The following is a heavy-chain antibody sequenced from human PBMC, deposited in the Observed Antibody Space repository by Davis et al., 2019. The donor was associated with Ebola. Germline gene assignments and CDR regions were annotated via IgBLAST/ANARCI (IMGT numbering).Heavy chain of an antibody. J-gene: IGHJ6*04. CDR3: AKGGSGWPSDYSYGMGV. CDR2: ISSISSTR. CDR1: GFSLRGYY. D-gene: IGHD6-19*01. Sequence: GGSLRLSCAASGFSLRGYYMSWIRQAPGKGLEWVSYISSISSTRYHADSVKGRFTISRDNSKNTLYLQMNSLRVEDTAVYYCAKGGSGWPSDYSYGMGVWGKGTTVTVSS. V-gene: IGHV3-11*01.